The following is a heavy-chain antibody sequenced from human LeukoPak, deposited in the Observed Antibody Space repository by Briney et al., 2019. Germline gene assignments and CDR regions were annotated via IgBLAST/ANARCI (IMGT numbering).Heavy chain of an antibody. CDR1: GFTFSSYS. D-gene: IGHD3-22*01. CDR3: ARANYYDSSGGNWFDP. V-gene: IGHV3-48*01. CDR2: ISSSSSTI. J-gene: IGHJ5*02. Sequence: GGSLRLSCAASGFTFSSYSMNWVRQAPGKGLEWVSYISSSSSTIYYADSVKGRFTISRDNAKNSLYLQMNSLRAEDTAVYYCARANYYDSSGGNWFDPWGQGTLVTVSS.